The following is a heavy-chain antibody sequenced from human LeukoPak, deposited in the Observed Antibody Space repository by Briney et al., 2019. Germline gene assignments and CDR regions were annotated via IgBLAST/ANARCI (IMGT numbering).Heavy chain of an antibody. CDR1: GFTFSNYA. CDR2: ISGSGGST. CDR3: AKWFGEPFFDY. V-gene: IGHV3-23*01. Sequence: GGSLRLSCAAPGFTFSNYAMSWVRQAPGKGLEWVSGISGSGGSTYYAESVKGRFTISRDNSKNTLYLQMNSLRAEDTALHYCAKWFGEPFFDYWGQRTLVTVSS. J-gene: IGHJ4*02. D-gene: IGHD3-10*01.